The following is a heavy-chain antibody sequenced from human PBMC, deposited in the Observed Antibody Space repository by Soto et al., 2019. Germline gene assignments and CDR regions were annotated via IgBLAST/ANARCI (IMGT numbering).Heavy chain of an antibody. D-gene: IGHD6-13*01. V-gene: IGHV1-18*01. J-gene: IGHJ4*02. Sequence: ASVKVSCKASGYTFTSYGISWVRQAPGQGLEWMGWISAYNGNTNYAQKLQGRVTMTTDTSTSTAYMELRSLRSDDTAVYYCAREGGAGSSGWYGPQEFDYWGQGTLVTVSS. CDR2: ISAYNGNT. CDR1: GYTFTSYG. CDR3: AREGGAGSSGWYGPQEFDY.